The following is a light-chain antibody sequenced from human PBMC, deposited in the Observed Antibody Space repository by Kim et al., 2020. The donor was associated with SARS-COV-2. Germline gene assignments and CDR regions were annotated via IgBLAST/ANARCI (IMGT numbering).Light chain of an antibody. CDR1: QGVSNS. Sequence: ESVGDTVTIPCRASQGVSNSLAWYQHKPGKAPKLLVYGASRLQSGVPSRFSGSGSGTDYALTISSLQPEDLGTFYCQQSYGFPWTFGQGTKVDIK. CDR3: QQSYGFPWT. CDR2: GAS. J-gene: IGKJ1*01. V-gene: IGKV1-NL1*01.